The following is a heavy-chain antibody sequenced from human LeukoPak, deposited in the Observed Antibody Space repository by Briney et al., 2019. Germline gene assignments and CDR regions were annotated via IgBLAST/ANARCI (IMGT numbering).Heavy chain of an antibody. V-gene: IGHV3-30-3*01. J-gene: IGHJ4*02. CDR1: GFTFSSYA. CDR3: AGAYGEFDY. CDR2: ISYDGSNK. Sequence: PGRSLRLSCAASGFTFSSYAMHWVRQAPGKGLEWVAVISYDGSNKYYADSVKGRFTISRDNSKNTLYLQMNSLRAEDTAVYYCAGAYGEFDYWGQGTLVTVSS. D-gene: IGHD3-10*01.